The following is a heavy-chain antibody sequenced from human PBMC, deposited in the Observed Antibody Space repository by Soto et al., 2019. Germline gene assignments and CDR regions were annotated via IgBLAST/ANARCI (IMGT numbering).Heavy chain of an antibody. Sequence: QLQLQESGSGLVKPSQTLSLTCVVSGGSVSSGGFSWNWFRQPPGKVLEWIGYTSHSGNTYYNPSLKSPVYRSMDKAYLQFFLLLSSLTAAGAAVYCCARAGLYARASDSWGQGTRVTVSS. CDR1: GGSVSSGGFS. J-gene: IGHJ4*02. D-gene: IGHD2-2*02. CDR3: ARAGLYARASDS. V-gene: IGHV4-30-2*01. CDR2: TSHSGNT.